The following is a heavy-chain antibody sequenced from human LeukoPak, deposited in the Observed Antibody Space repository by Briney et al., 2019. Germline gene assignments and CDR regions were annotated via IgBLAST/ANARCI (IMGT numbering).Heavy chain of an antibody. J-gene: IGHJ4*02. CDR3: VKGGCSSISCYCDY. Sequence: PGGSLGLSCVASGFSFDDYAMHWVRQAPGKGLEWVSGISWNRGTIGYADSVKGRFTISRDNAKNSLYLQMNSLRAEDTALYYCVKGGCSSISCYCDYWGQGTLVTVFS. D-gene: IGHD2-2*01. CDR1: GFSFDDYA. V-gene: IGHV3-9*01. CDR2: ISWNRGTI.